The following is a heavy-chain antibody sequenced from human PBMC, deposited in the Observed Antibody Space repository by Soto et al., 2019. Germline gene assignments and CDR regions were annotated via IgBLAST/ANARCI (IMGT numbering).Heavy chain of an antibody. CDR3: AHRLTLNSDWNYGRFDY. Sequence: QITLKESGPSLVKPTQTLTLTCTFSGFSLTTYGVGVGWVRQPPGKALEWLALIYWDSDKRYTPSLKRRLTITIDASKNQVVLTMTNMDPVATATYYCAHRLTLNSDWNYGRFDYWGRGTLVTVSS. CDR2: IYWDSDK. J-gene: IGHJ4*02. CDR1: GFSLTTYGVG. D-gene: IGHD1-7*01. V-gene: IGHV2-5*02.